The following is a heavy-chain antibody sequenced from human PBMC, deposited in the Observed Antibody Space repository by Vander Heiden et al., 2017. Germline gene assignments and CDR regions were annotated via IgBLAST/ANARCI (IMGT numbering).Heavy chain of an antibody. D-gene: IGHD3-16*02. J-gene: IGHJ4*02. Sequence: VQLVQSRAELKKPGSSVKVSCKASGGTFSSYAISWVRQAPGQGLEWMGGIIPIFGTANYAQKFQGRVTITADESTSTAYMELSSLRSEDTAVYYCALETMITFGGVIALPDYWGQGTLVTVSS. CDR3: ALETMITFGGVIALPDY. CDR2: IIPIFGTA. V-gene: IGHV1-69*01. CDR1: GGTFSSYA.